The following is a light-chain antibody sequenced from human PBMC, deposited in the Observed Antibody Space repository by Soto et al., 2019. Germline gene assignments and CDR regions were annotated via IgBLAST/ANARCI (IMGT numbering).Light chain of an antibody. CDR3: HQYGSSPLT. Sequence: EIVLTQSPGTLSLSPGERATLSCRASQSVSSSYLAWYQQKPGQAPRLLIYGASSRATGIPDRFSGSGSGPDFTLTISRLETEDFAVYSCHQYGSSPLTFGQGTNVEIK. J-gene: IGKJ1*01. CDR2: GAS. V-gene: IGKV3-20*01. CDR1: QSVSSSY.